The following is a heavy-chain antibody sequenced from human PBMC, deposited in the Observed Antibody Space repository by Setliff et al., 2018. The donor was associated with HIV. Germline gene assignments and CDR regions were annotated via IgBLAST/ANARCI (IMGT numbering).Heavy chain of an antibody. CDR3: ARGVLITFGYQNWFDP. CDR2: ISPYNGNT. D-gene: IGHD3-16*01. CDR1: GYSFTSYG. Sequence: ASVKVPCKASGYSFTSYGINWVRQAPGQGLEWMGWISPYNGNTDYAQNFQGRVTMTTDTTTSTVYMELRSLISDDTAVYYCARGVLITFGYQNWFDPWGQGTLVTVSS. J-gene: IGHJ5*02. V-gene: IGHV1-18*04.